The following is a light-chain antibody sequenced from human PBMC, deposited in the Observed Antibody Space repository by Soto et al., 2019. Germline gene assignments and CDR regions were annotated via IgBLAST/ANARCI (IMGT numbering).Light chain of an antibody. CDR1: QSVSRN. CDR2: DAS. Sequence: DIVLTQSPATLCLSPGERATLSCRASQSVSRNLAWYQQKPGQAPRLLIYDASNRATGIPARFSGSGSVTDFTLTISSLEPEDFVVYYCQQRSNWATFGPGTKVDIK. V-gene: IGKV3-11*01. J-gene: IGKJ3*01. CDR3: QQRSNWAT.